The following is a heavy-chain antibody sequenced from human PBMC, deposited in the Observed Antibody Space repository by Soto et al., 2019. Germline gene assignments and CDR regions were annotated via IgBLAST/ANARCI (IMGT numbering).Heavy chain of an antibody. CDR3: ARGKEGDYYYYGMDV. D-gene: IGHD3-16*01. CDR2: INHSGST. V-gene: IGHV4-34*01. Sequence: SETLSLTCAVYGGSFSGYYWSWIRQPPGKGLEWIGEINHSGSTNYNPSLKSRVTISVDTSKNQFSLKLSSVTAADTAVYYCARGKEGDYYYYGMDVWGQGTTVTVSS. J-gene: IGHJ6*02. CDR1: GGSFSGYY.